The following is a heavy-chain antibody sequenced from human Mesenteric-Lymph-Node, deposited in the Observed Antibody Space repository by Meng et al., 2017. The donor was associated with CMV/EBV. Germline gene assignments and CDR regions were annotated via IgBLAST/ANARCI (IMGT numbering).Heavy chain of an antibody. CDR3: AKAEYSYGYEGVGGLSRNYYYYGMDV. CDR2: IIPIFGTA. CDR1: GGTFSSYA. V-gene: IGHV1-69*05. Sequence: SVKVSCKASGGTFSSYAISWVRQAPGQGLEWMGGIIPIFGTANYAQKFQGRVAITTDESTSTAYMELSSLRSEDTAVYYCAKAEYSYGYEGVGGLSRNYYYYGMDVWGQGTTVTVSS. J-gene: IGHJ6*02. D-gene: IGHD5-18*01.